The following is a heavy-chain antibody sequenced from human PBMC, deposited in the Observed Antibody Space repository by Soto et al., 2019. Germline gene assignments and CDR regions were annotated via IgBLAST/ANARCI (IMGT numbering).Heavy chain of an antibody. D-gene: IGHD1-1*01. V-gene: IGHV3-30-3*01. CDR1: GFTFDTYG. J-gene: IGHJ6*02. Sequence: GGSLRLSCVASGFTFDTYGIHWVRQAPGKGLQWVALISYEGSNTYYADSVRGRFTISRDNSKNTLYLQINALRPEDTGVYYCARVTPGNNLYYFSGLDVWGQGTSVTVSS. CDR2: ISYEGSNT. CDR3: ARVTPGNNLYYFSGLDV.